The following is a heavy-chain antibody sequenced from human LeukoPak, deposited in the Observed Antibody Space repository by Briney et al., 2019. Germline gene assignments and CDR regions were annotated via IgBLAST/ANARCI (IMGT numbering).Heavy chain of an antibody. CDR3: ARFGSGSYYNGNY. Sequence: GASAKVSCKASGYTFTGYYMHWVRQAPGQGLEWMGRINPNSGGTNYAQKFQGRVTMTRDTSISTAYMELSRLRSDDTAVYYCARFGSGSYYNGNYWGQGTLVTVSS. CDR2: INPNSGGT. D-gene: IGHD3-10*01. V-gene: IGHV1-2*06. CDR1: GYTFTGYY. J-gene: IGHJ4*02.